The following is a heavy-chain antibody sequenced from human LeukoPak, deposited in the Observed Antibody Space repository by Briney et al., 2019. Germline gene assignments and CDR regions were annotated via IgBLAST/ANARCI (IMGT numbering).Heavy chain of an antibody. V-gene: IGHV3-23*01. CDR2: ISGSGGST. J-gene: IGHJ5*02. CDR3: AKEGIVAPGWFDP. D-gene: IGHD1-26*01. CDR1: GFTFSSYA. Sequence: QSGGSLRLSCAASGFTFSSYAMSWVRQAPGKGLEWVSAISGSGGSTYYADSVKGRLTISRDNSKNTLYLQMNSLRAEDTAVYHCAKEGIVAPGWFDPWGQGTLVTVSS.